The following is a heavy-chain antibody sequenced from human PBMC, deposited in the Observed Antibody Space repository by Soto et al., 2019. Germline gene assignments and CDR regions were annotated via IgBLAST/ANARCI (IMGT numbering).Heavy chain of an antibody. J-gene: IGHJ6*03. Sequence: QVQLVQSGAEVKKPGSSVKVSCKASGGTFSSYTISWVRQAPGQGLEWMGRIIPILGIANYAQKFQGRVTITADKSTITAYMELSSLRSEDTAVYYCARGRYCSGGSCYDSYYYYMDVWGKGTTVTVSS. CDR2: IIPILGIA. V-gene: IGHV1-69*02. CDR1: GGTFSSYT. D-gene: IGHD2-15*01. CDR3: ARGRYCSGGSCYDSYYYYMDV.